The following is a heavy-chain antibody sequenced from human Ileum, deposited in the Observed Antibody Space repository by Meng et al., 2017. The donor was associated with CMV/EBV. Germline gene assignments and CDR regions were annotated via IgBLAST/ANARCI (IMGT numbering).Heavy chain of an antibody. CDR1: GFTFSNYG. J-gene: IGHJ6*02. CDR2: IWNDGSHK. D-gene: IGHD3-22*01. V-gene: IGHV3-30*02. CDR3: AKDVGAMIVVRTYYYYYGMDV. Sequence: GESLKISCAASGFTFSNYGMHWVRQAPGKGLEWVAIIWNDGSHKYYADSVKGRFTISRDNSKNTMSLQMNSLRAEDTAVYYCAKDVGAMIVVRTYYYYYGMDVWGQGTTVTVSS.